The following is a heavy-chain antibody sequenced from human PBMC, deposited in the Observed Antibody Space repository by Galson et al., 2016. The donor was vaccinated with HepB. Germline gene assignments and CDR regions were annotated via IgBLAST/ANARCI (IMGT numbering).Heavy chain of an antibody. J-gene: IGHJ4*02. CDR3: ARDPADNSYFDPFDY. CDR1: GYPFITYG. V-gene: IGHV1-3*01. D-gene: IGHD2/OR15-2a*01. CDR2: INVDNGYT. Sequence: QSGAEVKKPGESLKISCKASGYPFITYGIHWVRQAPGQSLEWMGTINVDNGYTEYSERFQGRVTITADTSASTAYMDLSSLTSEDTAVYYCARDPADNSYFDPFDYWGQGTLVTVSS.